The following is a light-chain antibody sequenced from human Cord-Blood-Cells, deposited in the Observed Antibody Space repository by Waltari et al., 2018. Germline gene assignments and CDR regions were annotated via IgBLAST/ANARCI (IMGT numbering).Light chain of an antibody. CDR1: QSISSY. J-gene: IGKJ1*01. CDR2: AAS. Sequence: DIQMTQSPSSLSASVGGRVTITCRASQSISSYLNWYQQKPGKAHKLLIYAASSLQSGVPSRFSGSGSGTDFTLTISSLQPEDFATYYCQQSYSTPWTFGQGTKVEIK. V-gene: IGKV1-39*01. CDR3: QQSYSTPWT.